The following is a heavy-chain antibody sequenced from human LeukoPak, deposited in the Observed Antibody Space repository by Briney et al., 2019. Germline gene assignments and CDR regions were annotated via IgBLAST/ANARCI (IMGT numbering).Heavy chain of an antibody. CDR1: GGSIRSGDYY. CDR3: ARASYGGSYFLDH. D-gene: IGHD1-26*01. CDR2: IYYSGST. J-gene: IGHJ4*02. V-gene: IGHV4-30-4*01. Sequence: SETLSLTCTVSGGSIRSGDYYWSWLRQPPGKGLEWIGYIYYSGSTLYNPSLKSRATISVDTSKNQFSLKVTAVTAADTAVYYCARASYGGSYFLDHWGQGTLVSVSS.